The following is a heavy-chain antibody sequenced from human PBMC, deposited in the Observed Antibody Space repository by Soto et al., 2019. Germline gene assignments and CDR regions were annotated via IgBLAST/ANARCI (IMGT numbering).Heavy chain of an antibody. CDR3: ARTTPYVAVAGTVDY. J-gene: IGHJ4*02. CDR1: GDMVSSNSAA. D-gene: IGHD6-19*01. CDR2: TYYRSKWYN. Sequence: SQTLSLTCSISGDMVSSNSAALNWIRQSPSRGLEWLGRTYYRSKWYNDYALSVKSRITINPDTSKNQFSLQLNSVTPEDTAVYYCARTTPYVAVAGTVDYWGQGTLVTVSS. V-gene: IGHV6-1*01.